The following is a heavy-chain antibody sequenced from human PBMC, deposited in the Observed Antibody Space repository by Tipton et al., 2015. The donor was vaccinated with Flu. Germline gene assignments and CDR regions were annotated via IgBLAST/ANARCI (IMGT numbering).Heavy chain of an antibody. V-gene: IGHV4-39*07. CDR1: GGSLSSSSDY. D-gene: IGHD2-2*01. CDR3: ARDPSLGMPDYLDF. CDR2: IYSSGST. Sequence: TLSLTCNVSGGSLSSSSDYWGWVRQPPGKGLEWIGTIYSSGSTYFNPSLRSRVTISVDTSKNQFSLKLSSVTAADTAVYYCARDPSLGMPDYLDFWGQGTLVTTSS. J-gene: IGHJ4*02.